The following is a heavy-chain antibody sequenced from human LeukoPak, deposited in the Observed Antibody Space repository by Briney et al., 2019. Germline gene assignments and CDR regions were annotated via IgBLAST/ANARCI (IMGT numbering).Heavy chain of an antibody. D-gene: IGHD5-18*01. CDR1: GFTFSSYG. V-gene: IGHV3-30*02. CDR3: AKDQDTAMVHYFDY. CDR2: IRYDGSNK. Sequence: PGGSLRLSCAASGFTFSSYGMHWVRQAPGKGLEWVAFIRYDGSNKYYADSVKGRFTISRDNSKNTLYLQMNSLRAEDTAVYYCAKDQDTAMVHYFDYWGQGTLVTVSS. J-gene: IGHJ4*02.